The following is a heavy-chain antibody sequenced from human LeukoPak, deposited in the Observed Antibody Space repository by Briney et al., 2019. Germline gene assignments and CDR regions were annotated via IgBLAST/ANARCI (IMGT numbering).Heavy chain of an antibody. CDR3: ARHPPDYYDSSGYYFPFDP. V-gene: IGHV1-69*02. J-gene: IGHJ5*02. D-gene: IGHD3-22*01. CDR2: IIPILGIA. Sequence: SVKVSCKASAGTFSSYTISWVRQAPGQGLEWMGRIIPILGIANYAQKFQGRVTITADKSTSTAYMELGSLRSEDTAVYYCARHPPDYYDSSGYYFPFDPWGQGTLVTVSS. CDR1: AGTFSSYT.